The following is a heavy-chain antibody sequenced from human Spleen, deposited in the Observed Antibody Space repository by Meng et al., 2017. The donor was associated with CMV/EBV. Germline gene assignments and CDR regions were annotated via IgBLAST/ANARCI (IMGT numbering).Heavy chain of an antibody. CDR3: ARGVFGVDNNWFDP. J-gene: IGHJ5*02. D-gene: IGHD3-3*01. CDR1: GYTFTSYG. CDR2: ISAYNGNT. V-gene: IGHV1-18*01. Sequence: VRLLQSGAEVKMPGASVKVPCKASGYTFTSYGISWVRQAPGQGLEWMGWISAYNGNTNYAQKLQGRVTMTTDTSTSTAYMALRSLRSDDTAVYYCARGVFGVDNNWFDPWGQGTLVTVSS.